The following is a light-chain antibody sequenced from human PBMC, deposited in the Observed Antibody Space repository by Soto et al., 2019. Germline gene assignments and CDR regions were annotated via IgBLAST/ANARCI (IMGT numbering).Light chain of an antibody. CDR2: CAS. V-gene: IGKV3-20*01. Sequence: DIVLTQSPGTLSLSPGERATLSCRASQSISSSYLAWYQHKHGQAPRVLIYCASSRATGLPDRFIGSGSGTEVTLTIIRLEPEDFAVDFCQQYCNPPPKAFGQGTKVEIK. J-gene: IGKJ2*01. CDR3: QQYCNPPPKA. CDR1: QSISSSY.